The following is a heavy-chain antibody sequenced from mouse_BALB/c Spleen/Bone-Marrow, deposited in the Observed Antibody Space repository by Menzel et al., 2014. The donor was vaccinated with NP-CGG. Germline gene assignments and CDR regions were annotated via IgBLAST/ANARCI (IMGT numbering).Heavy chain of an antibody. D-gene: IGHD2-2*01. CDR1: GYTFTDYW. Sequence: VQVVESGAELVMPGASVKMSCKASGYTFTDYWMHWVKQRPGQGLEWIGAIDTSDSYTSYNQKFKGKATLTVDESSSTAYMQLSSLTSEDSAVYYCAREGYGYQYFDYWGQGTTLTVSS. J-gene: IGHJ2*01. CDR2: IDTSDSYT. V-gene: IGHV1-69*01. CDR3: AREGYGYQYFDY.